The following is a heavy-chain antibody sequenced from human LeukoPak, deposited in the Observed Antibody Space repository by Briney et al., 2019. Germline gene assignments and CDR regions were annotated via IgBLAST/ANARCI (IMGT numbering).Heavy chain of an antibody. Sequence: SETLSLTCAVYCGSFSGYYWSWIRQPPGKGLEWIGEINHSGSTNYNPSLKSRVTISVDTSKNQFSLKLSSVTAADTAVYYCARGRYYYDSSGSTLHAFDYWGQGTLVTVSS. J-gene: IGHJ4*02. CDR1: CGSFSGYY. CDR2: INHSGST. CDR3: ARGRYYYDSSGSTLHAFDY. V-gene: IGHV4-34*01. D-gene: IGHD3-22*01.